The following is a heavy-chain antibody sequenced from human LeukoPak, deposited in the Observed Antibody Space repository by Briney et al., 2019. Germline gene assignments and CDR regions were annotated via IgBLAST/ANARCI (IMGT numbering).Heavy chain of an antibody. D-gene: IGHD3-22*01. J-gene: IGHJ6*03. CDR1: GFTFSDHY. Sequence: PGGSLRLSCAASGFTFSDHYMSWIRQAPGKGLEWVSYISGSGSTIYYADSVKGRFTISRDNAKNSLYLQMNSLRAEDTAVYYCARDGETYYYDSRGYSDYYYYYMDVWGKGTTVTVSS. CDR2: ISGSGSTI. V-gene: IGHV3-11*01. CDR3: ARDGETYYYDSRGYSDYYYYYMDV.